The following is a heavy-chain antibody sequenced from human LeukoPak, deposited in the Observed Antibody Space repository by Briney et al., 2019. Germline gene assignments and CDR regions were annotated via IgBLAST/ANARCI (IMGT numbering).Heavy chain of an antibody. CDR3: AKGNSGSGSHHFDY. V-gene: IGHV3-23*01. D-gene: IGHD3-10*01. CDR1: GFSFSSYA. Sequence: GGSLRLSCAASGFSFSSYAMNWVRQAPGKGLEWVSAIVGSGSNTYNADSVKGRSTISRDNSKNTLYLQIDSLGVEDTAVYYCAKGNSGSGSHHFDYWGQGTLVIVSS. J-gene: IGHJ4*02. CDR2: IVGSGSNT.